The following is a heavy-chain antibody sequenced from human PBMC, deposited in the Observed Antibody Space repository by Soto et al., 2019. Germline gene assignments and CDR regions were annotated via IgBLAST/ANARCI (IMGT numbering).Heavy chain of an antibody. CDR2: INAGYGNT. D-gene: IGHD7-27*01. CDR1: GYTFSSYA. J-gene: IGHJ4*02. Sequence: VASVKVSCKASGYTFSSYAMHWVRQAPGQRLEWMGWINAGYGNTKSSQKFQDRVTISRDTSASTAYMELTSLRSEDTAVYHCARDTGDGTFDFWGQGTLVTVSS. V-gene: IGHV1-3*01. CDR3: ARDTGDGTFDF.